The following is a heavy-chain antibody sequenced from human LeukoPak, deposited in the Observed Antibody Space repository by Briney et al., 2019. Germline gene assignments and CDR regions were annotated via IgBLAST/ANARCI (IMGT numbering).Heavy chain of an antibody. V-gene: IGHV3-23*01. J-gene: IGHJ5*02. CDR1: GFTFSSYA. CDR2: ISGSGGST. CDR3: ARGGAYPHNWFDP. Sequence: GGSLRLSCAASGFTFSSYAMSWVRQAPGKGLEWVSAISGSGGSTYYADSVKGRFTISRDNSKNTLYLQMNSLRAENTALYHCARGGAYPHNWFDPWGQGTLVTVSS.